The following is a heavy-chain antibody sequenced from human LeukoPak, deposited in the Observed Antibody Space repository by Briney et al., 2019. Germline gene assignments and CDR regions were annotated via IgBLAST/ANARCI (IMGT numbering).Heavy chain of an antibody. CDR3: ARDYYDILTGYYRPDY. D-gene: IGHD3-9*01. CDR2: IDAGNGNT. V-gene: IGHV1-3*01. Sequence: ASVKVSCKASGYTFTSYAMHWVRQAPGQRLEWMGWIDAGNGNTKYSQKFQGRVTITRDTSTSTAYMELRSLRSDDTAVYYCARDYYDILTGYYRPDYWGQGTLVTVSS. J-gene: IGHJ4*02. CDR1: GYTFTSYA.